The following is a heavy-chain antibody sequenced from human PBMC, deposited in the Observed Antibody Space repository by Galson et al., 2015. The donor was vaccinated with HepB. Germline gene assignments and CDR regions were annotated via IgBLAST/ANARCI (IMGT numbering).Heavy chain of an antibody. CDR3: ASPGFLWFGDNVISDAFDN. CDR1: GFTFSDYY. V-gene: IGHV3-11*01. J-gene: IGHJ3*02. Sequence: SLRLSCAASGFTFSDYYMSWIRQAPGKGLEWVSYISSSGSTIYYADSVKGRFTISMDNAKNSLYLQMNSLRAEITAVYYCASPGFLWFGDNVISDAFDNWGPGTMVTASS. CDR2: ISSSGSTI. D-gene: IGHD3-10*01.